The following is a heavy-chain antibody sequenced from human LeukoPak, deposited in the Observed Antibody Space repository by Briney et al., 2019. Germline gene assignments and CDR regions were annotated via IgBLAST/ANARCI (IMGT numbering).Heavy chain of an antibody. J-gene: IGHJ5*02. CDR2: ISGSGGST. CDR3: AKALSGDYEHWFDP. CDR1: GFTFSSYA. Sequence: PGGSLRLSRAASGFTFSSYAMSWVRQAPGKGLEWVSAISGSGGSTYYADSVKGRFTISRDNSKNTLYLQMNSLRAEDMAVYYCAKALSGDYEHWFDPWGQGTLVTVSS. V-gene: IGHV3-23*01. D-gene: IGHD4-17*01.